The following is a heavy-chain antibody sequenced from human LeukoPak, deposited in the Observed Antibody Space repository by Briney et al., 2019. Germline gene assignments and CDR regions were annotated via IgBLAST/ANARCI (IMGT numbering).Heavy chain of an antibody. CDR1: GYSFTSYW. Sequence: GESLKISCKGSGYSFTSYWIGWVRQMPGKGLELMGIIYPGDSDTRYSPSFQGQVTISADKSISTAYLQWSSLKASDTAMYYCARPPVNYYDSSGYHWYFDLWGRGTLVTVSS. J-gene: IGHJ2*01. D-gene: IGHD3-22*01. CDR2: IYPGDSDT. CDR3: ARPPVNYYDSSGYHWYFDL. V-gene: IGHV5-51*01.